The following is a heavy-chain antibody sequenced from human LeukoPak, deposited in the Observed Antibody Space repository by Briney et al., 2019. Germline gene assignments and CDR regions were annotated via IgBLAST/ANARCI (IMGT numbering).Heavy chain of an antibody. J-gene: IGHJ4*02. CDR3: AGDTSGWYYLDY. Sequence: GGSLRLSRAASGFTVSSNYMSWVRQAPGKGLEWVSVIYSGGSTFYADSVKGRFTISRDNSKNTLNLQMNSLRAEDTAVYYCAGDTSGWYYLDYWGQGTLVTVSS. CDR1: GFTVSSNY. V-gene: IGHV3-66*01. D-gene: IGHD6-19*01. CDR2: IYSGGST.